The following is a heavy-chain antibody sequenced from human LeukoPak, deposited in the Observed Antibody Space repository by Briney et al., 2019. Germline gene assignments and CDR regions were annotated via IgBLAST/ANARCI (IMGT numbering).Heavy chain of an antibody. CDR2: IYYSGST. V-gene: IGHV4-31*03. D-gene: IGHD4-17*01. CDR1: GGSINSGGYY. Sequence: SETLSLTCTVSGGSINSGGYYWNWIRQRPGKGLEWIGNIYYSGSTNYNPSLKSRVTISEDTSKNQFSLKLSSVTAADTAVYYYARVCDGDCPSDYWGQGTLVTVSS. J-gene: IGHJ4*02. CDR3: ARVCDGDCPSDY.